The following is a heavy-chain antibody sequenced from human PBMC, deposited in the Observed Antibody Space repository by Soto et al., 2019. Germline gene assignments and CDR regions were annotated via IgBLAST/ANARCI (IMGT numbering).Heavy chain of an antibody. CDR3: AREAVSYYDSSGYPSDAFDI. Sequence: ASVKVSCKASGYTFTSYYMHWVRQAPGQGLEWMGIINPSGGSTSYAQKFQGRVTMTRDTSTSTVYMELSSLRSEDTAVYYCAREAVSYYDSSGYPSDAFDIWGQGTMVTVSS. D-gene: IGHD3-22*01. CDR1: GYTFTSYY. CDR2: INPSGGST. J-gene: IGHJ3*02. V-gene: IGHV1-46*01.